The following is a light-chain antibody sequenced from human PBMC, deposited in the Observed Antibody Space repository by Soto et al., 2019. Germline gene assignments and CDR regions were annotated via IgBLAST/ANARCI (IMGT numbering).Light chain of an antibody. J-gene: IGKJ1*01. CDR2: GAS. Sequence: EIVLTQSPATLSLSPGDRATLSCRASQSVSSSYLAWYQQRPGQAPRLLIYGASSRATGIPDRFSGSGSGTDFSLTISRLEPEDFAVYYCQQYGVSPRTFGQGTKVDIK. CDR1: QSVSSSY. V-gene: IGKV3-20*01. CDR3: QQYGVSPRT.